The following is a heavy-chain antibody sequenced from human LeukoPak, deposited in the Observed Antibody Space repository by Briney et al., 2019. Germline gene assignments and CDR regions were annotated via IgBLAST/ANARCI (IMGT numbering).Heavy chain of an antibody. D-gene: IGHD3-10*01. CDR2: IGTNADT. Sequence: PGGSLRLSCAASGFTVSSHDMHWVRQTTGRGLEWVSVIGTNADTHYPGSVKGRFTISRENAKNSLCLQMTSLRAGDTAVYYCARGSGWGMDVWGQGTTVTVSS. V-gene: IGHV3-13*04. CDR1: GFTVSSHD. CDR3: ARGSGWGMDV. J-gene: IGHJ6*02.